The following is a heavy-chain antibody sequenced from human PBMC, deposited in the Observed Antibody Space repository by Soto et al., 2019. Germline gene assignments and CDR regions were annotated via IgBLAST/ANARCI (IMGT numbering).Heavy chain of an antibody. CDR2: IYSGGNT. Sequence: EVQLVESGGGLIQPGGSLRLSCAASGFSVSSNYMSWVRQAPGKGLEWVSVIYSGGNTHYADSVKGRFTISRENSKNTLYLQMNSLRAEDTAEYYCARDSTWIPYYHYGMDVWGQGTTVTVSS. V-gene: IGHV3-53*01. D-gene: IGHD5-18*01. CDR3: ARDSTWIPYYHYGMDV. CDR1: GFSVSSNY. J-gene: IGHJ6*02.